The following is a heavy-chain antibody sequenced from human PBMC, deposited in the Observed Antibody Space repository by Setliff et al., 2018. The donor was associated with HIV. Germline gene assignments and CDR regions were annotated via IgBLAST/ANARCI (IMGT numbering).Heavy chain of an antibody. Sequence: SETLSLTCTVSGGSISSYYWSWIRQPPGKGLEWIGYIYTSGSTNYNPPLKSRVTISVDTSKNQFSLKLSSVTAADTAVYYCARHGWKIDYYDSSGHMAGDYYFDYWGQGTLVTVSS. D-gene: IGHD3-22*01. CDR2: IYTSGST. CDR3: ARHGWKIDYYDSSGHMAGDYYFDY. J-gene: IGHJ4*02. V-gene: IGHV4-4*09. CDR1: GGSISSYY.